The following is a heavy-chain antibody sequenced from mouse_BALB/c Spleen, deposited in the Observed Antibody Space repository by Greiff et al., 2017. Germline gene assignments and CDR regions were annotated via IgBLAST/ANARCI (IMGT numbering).Heavy chain of an antibody. Sequence: QVQLQQPGAELVRPGASVKLSCKASGYTFTSYWINWVKQRPGQGLEWIGNIYPSDSYTNYNQKFKDKATLTVDKSSSTAYMQLSSPTSEDSAVYYCTRNGYDGLYFDDWGQGTTRTVSS. CDR1: GYTFTSYW. V-gene: IGHV1-69*02. D-gene: IGHD2-2*01. J-gene: IGHJ2*01. CDR2: IYPSDSYT. CDR3: TRNGYDGLYFDD.